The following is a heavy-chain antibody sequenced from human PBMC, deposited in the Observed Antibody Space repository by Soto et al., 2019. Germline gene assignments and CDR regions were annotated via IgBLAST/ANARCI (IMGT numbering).Heavy chain of an antibody. Sequence: QVQLVESGGGVVQPGRSLRLSCAASGFTFNSYTMHWVRQAPGKGLEWVAVISYDGTKKYYADSVKGRFTISRDNSKNTLYLQMNSLRAEDTAVYYCARDRGNYVLVFDYWGQGTQVTVSS. CDR3: ARDRGNYVLVFDY. CDR2: ISYDGTKK. J-gene: IGHJ4*02. CDR1: GFTFNSYT. D-gene: IGHD4-4*01. V-gene: IGHV3-30-3*01.